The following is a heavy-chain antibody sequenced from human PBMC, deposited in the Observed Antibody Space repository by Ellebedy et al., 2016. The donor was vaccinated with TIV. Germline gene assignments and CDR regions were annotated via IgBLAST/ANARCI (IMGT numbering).Heavy chain of an antibody. CDR2: IDSVGASI. CDR1: GFNFRRFE. V-gene: IGHV3-48*03. D-gene: IGHD1-26*01. Sequence: GESLKISCAASGFNFRRFEMNWVRQAPGKGLEWVAYIDSVGASIFYADSVKGRFTISRDDAKNSLYLQMNSLRVEDSAIYYCARYAESETYSRGFDDWGQGTLVTVSS. CDR3: ARYAESETYSRGFDD. J-gene: IGHJ4*02.